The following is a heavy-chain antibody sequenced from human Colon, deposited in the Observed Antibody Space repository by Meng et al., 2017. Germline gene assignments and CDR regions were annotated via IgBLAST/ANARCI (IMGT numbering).Heavy chain of an antibody. J-gene: IGHJ5*02. CDR3: ARDSGYDKNWFDP. CDR1: GGSVISNSFL. D-gene: IGHD5-12*01. V-gene: IGHV4-61*01. Sequence: VQLPESGPGLVRPSETLALTRTVSGGSVISNSFLWGWIRQSPGKGLEWIGFIYYSGSTNHHPSLKSRVTISVDTSKNQFSLKVSSVTAADTAVYYCARDSGYDKNWFDPWGQGTLVTVSS. CDR2: IYYSGST.